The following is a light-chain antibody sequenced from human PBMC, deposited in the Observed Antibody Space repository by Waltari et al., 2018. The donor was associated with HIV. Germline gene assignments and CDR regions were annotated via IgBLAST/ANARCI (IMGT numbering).Light chain of an antibody. CDR3: QQTYSTPRT. Sequence: DIQMTQSPSSLSASGGDRVTITCRASQSISTSLNWYQQKPGKAPILLIYAASSLQSGVPSRFSGSGSGTDFSLTISSLQPEDFATYYCQQTYSTPRTFGQGTKVEI. V-gene: IGKV1-39*01. CDR1: QSISTS. CDR2: AAS. J-gene: IGKJ1*01.